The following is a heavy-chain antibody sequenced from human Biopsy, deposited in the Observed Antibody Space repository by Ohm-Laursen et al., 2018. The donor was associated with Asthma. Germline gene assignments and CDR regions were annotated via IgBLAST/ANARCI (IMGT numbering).Heavy chain of an antibody. D-gene: IGHD3-3*01. CDR1: GFTFSSYG. Sequence: SLRLSCTASGFTFSSYGMHWVRQAPGKGLEWVAVISYDGSNKYYADSVKGRFTISRDNSKNTLHLQMNSLRAEDTAVYYCASQSSGPDFWSGYYYFDYWGQGTLVTVSS. J-gene: IGHJ4*02. CDR2: ISYDGSNK. CDR3: ASQSSGPDFWSGYYYFDY. V-gene: IGHV3-30*03.